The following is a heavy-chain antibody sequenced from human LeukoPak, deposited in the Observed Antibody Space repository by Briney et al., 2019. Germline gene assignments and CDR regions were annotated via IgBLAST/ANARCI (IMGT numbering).Heavy chain of an antibody. Sequence: GGSLRLSCAASGFTFSNTWMNWARQPPGKGPEWVGHIKGKTDSRTTEYAAPVKDRCTISRDDSKTSLYLQMNSRKTEDTAVYDCATLTVRGVINIWGQGTLVTVSS. J-gene: IGHJ4*02. D-gene: IGHD3-10*01. V-gene: IGHV3-15*01. CDR1: GFTFSNTW. CDR3: ATLTVRGVINI. CDR2: IKGKTDSRTT.